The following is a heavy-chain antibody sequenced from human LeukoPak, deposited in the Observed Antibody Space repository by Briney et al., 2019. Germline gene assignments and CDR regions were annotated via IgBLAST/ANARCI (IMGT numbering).Heavy chain of an antibody. J-gene: IGHJ5*02. CDR2: TYYRSRWFN. D-gene: IGHD5-12*01. Sequence: SQTLSLTCAISGDSVSSNSAAWNWIRQSPSRGLEWLGRTYYRSRWFNDYAISVTSRIIIIPDTSKNQFSLQLNSVTPEDTAVYYCAREPSVHGGYVLFWFDLWGQGTLVTVSS. CDR3: AREPSVHGGYVLFWFDL. V-gene: IGHV6-1*01. CDR1: GDSVSSNSAA.